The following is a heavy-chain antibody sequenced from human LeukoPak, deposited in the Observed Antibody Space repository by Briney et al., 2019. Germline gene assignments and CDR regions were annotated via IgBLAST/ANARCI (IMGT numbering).Heavy chain of an antibody. Sequence: GASVKVSCKASGYTFTSYGISWVRQAPGQGLECMGWISAYNGNTNYAQKLQGRITMTTDTSTSTAYMELRSLRSDDTAVYYCARDRAMVRGVIIDFFDYWGQGTLVTVSS. D-gene: IGHD3-10*01. CDR2: ISAYNGNT. CDR1: GYTFTSYG. CDR3: ARDRAMVRGVIIDFFDY. V-gene: IGHV1-18*01. J-gene: IGHJ4*02.